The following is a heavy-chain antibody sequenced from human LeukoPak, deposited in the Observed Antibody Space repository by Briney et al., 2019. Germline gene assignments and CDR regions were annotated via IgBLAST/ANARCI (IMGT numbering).Heavy chain of an antibody. J-gene: IGHJ3*02. CDR1: GFTFSSYA. CDR2: ISYDGSNK. V-gene: IGHV3-30*04. D-gene: IGHD3-9*01. Sequence: PGGSLRLSCAASGFTFSSYAMHWVRQAPGKGLEWVAVISYDGSNKYYADSVKGRFTISRDNAKNSLYLQMNSLRAEDTAVYYCAREIKPLRYFDWLLSPLDAFDIWGQGTMVTVSS. CDR3: AREIKPLRYFDWLLSPLDAFDI.